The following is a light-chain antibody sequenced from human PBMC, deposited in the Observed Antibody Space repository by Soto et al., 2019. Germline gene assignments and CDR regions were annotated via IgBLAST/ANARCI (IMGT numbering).Light chain of an antibody. Sequence: QSALTQPPSASGSPGQSVTISCTGTSSDVGGYTYVSWYQQHPGKAPKLLIHDVTERPSGVPDRFSGSRSDSTASLRVCGLQAEDEADYYCSTYAGNDIVLFGGGIKLTVL. CDR3: STYAGNDIVL. CDR1: SSDVGGYTY. V-gene: IGLV2-8*01. J-gene: IGLJ2*01. CDR2: DVT.